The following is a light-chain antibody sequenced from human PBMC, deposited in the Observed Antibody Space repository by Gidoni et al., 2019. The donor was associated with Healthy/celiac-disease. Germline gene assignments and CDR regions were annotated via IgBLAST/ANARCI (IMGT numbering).Light chain of an antibody. Sequence: IVLTQYPGTLSLSPGERATLSCRASQSLSSSYLAWYQQKPGQAPRLLIYGASSRATGIPDRFSGSGSGTDFTLTISRLEPEDFAVYYCQQYGSSPRTFGQGTKVEIK. CDR1: QSLSSSY. CDR3: QQYGSSPRT. J-gene: IGKJ1*01. CDR2: GAS. V-gene: IGKV3-20*01.